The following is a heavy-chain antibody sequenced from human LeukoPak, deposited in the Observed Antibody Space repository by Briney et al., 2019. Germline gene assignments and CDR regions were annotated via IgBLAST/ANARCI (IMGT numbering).Heavy chain of an antibody. CDR1: GFTFSSYW. CDR2: IKQDGSEK. D-gene: IGHD3-22*01. V-gene: IGHV3-7*01. J-gene: IGHJ4*02. CDR3: ARIDTYYYDSSGFLRLDVTDY. Sequence: GGSLRLSCAASGFTFSSYWMSWVRQAPGKGLEWVANIKQDGSEKYYVDSVKGRFTISRDNAKNSLYLQMNSLRAEDTAVYYCARIDTYYYDSSGFLRLDVTDYWGQGTLVTVSS.